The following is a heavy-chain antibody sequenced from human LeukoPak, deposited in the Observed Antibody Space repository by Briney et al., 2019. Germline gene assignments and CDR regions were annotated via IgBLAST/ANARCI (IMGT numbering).Heavy chain of an antibody. V-gene: IGHV4-59*01. J-gene: IGHJ5*02. Sequence: SETLSLTCTVSGASFEHYFWRWIRQPPGRGLEWIGYVYYSGSTDYSPSLKSRLTISADTSKNQFSLKLNSVTAADTAVYYCARGNSDDSSGYYDHWGQETLVTVSS. CDR3: ARGNSDDSSGYYDH. CDR1: GASFEHYF. D-gene: IGHD3-22*01. CDR2: VYYSGST.